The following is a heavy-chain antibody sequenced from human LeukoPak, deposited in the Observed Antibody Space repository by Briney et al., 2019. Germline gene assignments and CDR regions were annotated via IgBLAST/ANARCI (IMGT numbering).Heavy chain of an antibody. J-gene: IGHJ4*02. CDR1: GFTFSSYW. CDR3: ARVGGHCTSTSCPPPDY. CDR2: TGEDGSEK. V-gene: IGHV3-7*02. D-gene: IGHD2-2*01. Sequence: GGSLRLSCAASGFTFSSYWMAWVRQPPGKGLEWVASTGEDGSEKHYVDSVKGRFTISRDNAKSSVFLQMNSLRAEDTAVYYCARVGGHCTSTSCPPPDYWGQGTLVTVSS.